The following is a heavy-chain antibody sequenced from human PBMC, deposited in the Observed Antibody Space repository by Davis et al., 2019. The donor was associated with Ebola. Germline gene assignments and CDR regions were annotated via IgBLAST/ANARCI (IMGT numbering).Heavy chain of an antibody. CDR2: INPSGGST. D-gene: IGHD6-6*01. CDR1: GYTFSSYY. V-gene: IGHV1-46*01. Sequence: AASVKVSCTASGYTFSSYYMHWVRQAPGQGLEWMGKINPSGGSTSYAQKFQGRVTMTRDTSTSAVYMELSSLRSEDTAVYYCARAPYSGSPFDYWGQGTLVTVSS. CDR3: ARAPYSGSPFDY. J-gene: IGHJ4*02.